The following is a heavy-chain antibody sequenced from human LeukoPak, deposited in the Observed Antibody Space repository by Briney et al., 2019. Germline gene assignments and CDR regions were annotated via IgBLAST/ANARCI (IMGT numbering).Heavy chain of an antibody. CDR1: GYTFTSYG. CDR3: ARYPSSYSSAFDY. J-gene: IGHJ4*02. Sequence: ASVKVSCKASGYTFTSYGISWVRQAPGQGLEWMGWINPNSGGTNYAQKFQGRVTMTRDTSISTAYMELSRLRSDDTAVYYCARYPSSYSSAFDYWGQGTLVIVSS. V-gene: IGHV1-2*02. D-gene: IGHD6-19*01. CDR2: INPNSGGT.